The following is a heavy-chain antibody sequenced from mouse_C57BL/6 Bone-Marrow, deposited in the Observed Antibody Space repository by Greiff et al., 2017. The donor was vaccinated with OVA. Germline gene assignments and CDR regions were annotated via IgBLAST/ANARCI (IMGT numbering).Heavy chain of an antibody. CDR1: GFTFSSYG. CDR2: ISSGGSYT. Sequence: EVMLVESGGDLVKPGGSLKLSCAASGFTFSSYGMSWVRQTPDKRLEWVATISSGGSYTYYPDSVKGRFTISRDNAKNTLYLQISSLKSEDTAMYYCASFDGSSYGYFDVWGTGTTVTVSS. J-gene: IGHJ1*03. V-gene: IGHV5-6*02. CDR3: ASFDGSSYGYFDV. D-gene: IGHD1-1*01.